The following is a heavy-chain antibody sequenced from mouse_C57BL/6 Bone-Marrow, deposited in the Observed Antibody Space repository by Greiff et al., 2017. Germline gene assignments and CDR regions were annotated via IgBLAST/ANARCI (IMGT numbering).Heavy chain of an antibody. V-gene: IGHV1-64*01. D-gene: IGHD1-1*01. Sequence: VQLQQPGAELVKPGASVKLSCKASGYTFTSYWMHWVKQRPGQGLEWIGMIHPNSGSTNYNEKFKSKATLTVDKSSSTAYMQLSSLTSEDSAVYYCAKWNYYGSTIDYWGQGTTLTVSS. CDR3: AKWNYYGSTIDY. CDR1: GYTFTSYW. CDR2: IHPNSGST. J-gene: IGHJ2*01.